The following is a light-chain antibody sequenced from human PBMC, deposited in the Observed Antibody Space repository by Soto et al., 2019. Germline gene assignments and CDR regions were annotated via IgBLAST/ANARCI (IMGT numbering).Light chain of an antibody. CDR2: HTS. CDR3: QQYHSSPRT. Sequence: ETVLTQSPGTLSLSPGERATLSCRASQSVGGSFLAWYQQRPGQAPRLLIYHTSYRATGIPGRFSGSGSGTDFTLTISRLEPEDFAVYYCQQYHSSPRTFGQGTKVEIK. V-gene: IGKV3-20*01. CDR1: QSVGGSF. J-gene: IGKJ1*01.